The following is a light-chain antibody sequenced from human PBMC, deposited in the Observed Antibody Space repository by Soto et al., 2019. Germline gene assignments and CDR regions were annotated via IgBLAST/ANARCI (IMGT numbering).Light chain of an antibody. J-gene: IGKJ3*01. CDR2: GAS. CDR1: QSVSSNY. Sequence: EIVMTQSPGTLSLSPGETATLSCRASQSVSSNYVAWFHQKPGQAPRLLIYGASSRATGVPDRFSASGSVTDFTLTISRLEPEDFAVYYCQQYGRSPFTFGPGTKVDIK. V-gene: IGKV3-20*01. CDR3: QQYGRSPFT.